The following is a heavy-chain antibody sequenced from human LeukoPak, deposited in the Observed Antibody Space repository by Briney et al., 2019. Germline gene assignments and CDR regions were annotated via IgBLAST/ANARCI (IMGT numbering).Heavy chain of an antibody. CDR3: ARSSGTYPFDY. CDR2: TYYRSRWYN. D-gene: IGHD1-26*01. V-gene: IGHV6-1*01. J-gene: IGHJ4*02. Sequence: SQTLSLTCAISGDSVSSNSAAWNLIRQSPSRGIEWLGRTYYRSRWYNDYAVSVRSRITINPDTSKNQFSLQLSSVTPEDTAVYYCARSSGTYPFDYWGQGTLVTVSS. CDR1: GDSVSSNSAA.